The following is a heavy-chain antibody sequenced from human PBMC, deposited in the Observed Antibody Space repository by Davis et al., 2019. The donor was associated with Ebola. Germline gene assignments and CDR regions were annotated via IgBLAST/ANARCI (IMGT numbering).Heavy chain of an antibody. CDR1: GGSINTHH. J-gene: IGHJ3*01. CDR3: ARGGVEMATVPSDAFEF. CDR2: IYDSVNT. Sequence: SETLSLTCSVSGGSINTHHWSWIRQAPGKGLEWIGYIYDSVNTKYNSSLKSRVILSLDTSKNQVSLKLSSVTAADTAVYYCARGGVEMATVPSDAFEFWGQGTLVTVSS. V-gene: IGHV4-59*11. D-gene: IGHD5-24*01.